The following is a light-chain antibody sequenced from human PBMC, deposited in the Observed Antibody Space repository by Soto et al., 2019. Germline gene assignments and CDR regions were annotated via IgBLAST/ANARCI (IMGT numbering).Light chain of an antibody. Sequence: EIVLTQSPGTLSLSPGERATLSCRASQSVSSSYLAWYQQKPGQAPRLLIYGASSRATGIPDRFSGSGSGTDFTLTISRLEPEDFAVYYWHQYASLYTFGQGTKLEIK. CDR1: QSVSSSY. CDR3: HQYASLYT. V-gene: IGKV3-20*01. CDR2: GAS. J-gene: IGKJ2*01.